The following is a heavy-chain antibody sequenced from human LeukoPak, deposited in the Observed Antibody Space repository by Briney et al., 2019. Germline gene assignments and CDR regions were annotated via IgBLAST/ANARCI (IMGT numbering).Heavy chain of an antibody. CDR1: GDSISSNNW. CDR3: ARGETLGYCSSTSCYAVWFDP. J-gene: IGHJ5*02. CDR2: IYHSGGT. V-gene: IGHV4-4*02. Sequence: SETLSLTCDVSGDSISSNNWWSWVRQSPGKGLEWIGEIYHSGGTNYNPSLKSRVTISADKSKNQFSLRLNSVTAADTAVYYCARGETLGYCSSTSCYAVWFDPWGQGTLVTVSS. D-gene: IGHD2-2*01.